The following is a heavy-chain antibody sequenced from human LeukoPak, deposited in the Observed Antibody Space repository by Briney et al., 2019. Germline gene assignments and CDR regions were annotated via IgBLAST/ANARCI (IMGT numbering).Heavy chain of an antibody. J-gene: IGHJ4*02. CDR2: IYPGDSDT. Sequence: KGGESLKISCKGSGYSFTSYWIGWVRQMPGKGLEWMGIIYPGDSDTRYSPSFQGQVTISADKSISTAYLQWSSLKASDTAMYYCASFGPYYDFWSGYYPLDYWGQGTLVTVSS. CDR3: ASFGPYYDFWSGYYPLDY. D-gene: IGHD3-3*01. CDR1: GYSFTSYW. V-gene: IGHV5-51*01.